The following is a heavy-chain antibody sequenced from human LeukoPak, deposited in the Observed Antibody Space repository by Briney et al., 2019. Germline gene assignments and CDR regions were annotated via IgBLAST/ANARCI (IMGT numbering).Heavy chain of an antibody. D-gene: IGHD3-22*01. J-gene: IGHJ5*02. CDR3: AREGGASYDSSGYLGRPRRRHP. CDR1: GYTFTGYY. Sequence: ASVKVSCKASGYTFTGYYMHWVRQAPGQGLEWMGWINPNSGGTNYAQKFQGRVTMTRDTSISTAYMELSRLRSDDTAVYYCAREGGASYDSSGYLGRPRRRHPWGQGTLVTVSS. V-gene: IGHV1-2*02. CDR2: INPNSGGT.